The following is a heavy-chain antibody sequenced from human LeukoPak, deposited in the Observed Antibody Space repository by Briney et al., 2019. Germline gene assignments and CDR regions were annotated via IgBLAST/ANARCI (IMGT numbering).Heavy chain of an antibody. CDR2: IIPIFGTA. V-gene: IGHV1-69*13. Sequence: ASVKVSCKASGGTFSSYAISWVRQAPGQGLEWMGGIIPIFGTANYAQKFQGRVTITADESTSTAYMELSSLRSEDTAVYYCASHYYDSSGYPDPFDYWGQGTLVTVSS. CDR1: GGTFSSYA. CDR3: ASHYYDSSGYPDPFDY. D-gene: IGHD3-22*01. J-gene: IGHJ4*02.